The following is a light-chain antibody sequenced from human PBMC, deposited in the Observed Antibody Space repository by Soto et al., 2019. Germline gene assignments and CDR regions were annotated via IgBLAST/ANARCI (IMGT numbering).Light chain of an antibody. CDR1: QGISSY. Sequence: AIRMTQSPSSLSASTGDRVTITCRASQGISSYLSWYQQKPGKAPKLLIYAASTLQSGVPSRFSGSGSGTDFTLTISCLQYDDFATDYCQHYYSYPWTFGQGTKVEIK. CDR3: QHYYSYPWT. J-gene: IGKJ1*01. V-gene: IGKV1-8*01. CDR2: AAS.